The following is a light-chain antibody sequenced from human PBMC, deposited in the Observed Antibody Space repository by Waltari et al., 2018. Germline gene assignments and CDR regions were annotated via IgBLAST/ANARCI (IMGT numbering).Light chain of an antibody. CDR3: GTWDSSLSGAV. Sequence: QSVLTQPPSVSAAPGQRVTISCSGGSSTIGNNYVSWYRQFPGPAPKPLIYENTERPSGIPGRFSGSKSGTSATLDITGLQAGDEADYYCGTWDSSLSGAVFGGGTHLTVL. V-gene: IGLV1-51*02. CDR2: ENT. CDR1: SSTIGNNY. J-gene: IGLJ7*01.